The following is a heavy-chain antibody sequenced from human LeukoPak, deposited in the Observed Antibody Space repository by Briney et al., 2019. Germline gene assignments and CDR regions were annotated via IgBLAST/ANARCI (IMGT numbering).Heavy chain of an antibody. CDR2: ISGNGDST. D-gene: IGHD2-2*01. Sequence: GGSLRLSCAASGFTFSTCAMHWVRQAQGKGLESVAAISGNGDSTYYANSVKGRFTISRDNSKNTLYPHMGSLRPEDMAVYYCVREVYHGNWFDPWGQGNLVTVSS. J-gene: IGHJ5*02. CDR1: GFTFSTCA. V-gene: IGHV3-64*01. CDR3: VREVYHGNWFDP.